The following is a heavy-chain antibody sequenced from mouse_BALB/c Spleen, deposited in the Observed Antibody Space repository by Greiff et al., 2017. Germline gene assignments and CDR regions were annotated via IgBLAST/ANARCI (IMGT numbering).Heavy chain of an antibody. Sequence: VQLKESGGGLVKPGGSLKLSCAASGFTFSSYAMSWVRQSPEKRLEWVAEISSGGSYTYYPDTVTGRFTISRDNAKNTLYLEMSSLRSEDTAMYYCARGSLTYAMDYWGQGTSVTVSS. V-gene: IGHV5-9-4*01. CDR2: ISSGGSYT. CDR1: GFTFSSYA. D-gene: IGHD4-1*01. CDR3: ARGSLTYAMDY. J-gene: IGHJ4*01.